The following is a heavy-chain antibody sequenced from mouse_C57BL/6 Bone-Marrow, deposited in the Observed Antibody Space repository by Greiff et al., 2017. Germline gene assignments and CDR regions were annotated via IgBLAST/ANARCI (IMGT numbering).Heavy chain of an antibody. V-gene: IGHV14-4*01. CDR3: TTYGSSFWYFDG. Sequence: VPLQQSGAELVRPGASVKLSCTASGFNIKDDYMHWVKQRPEQGLEWIGWIDPENGDTEYASKFKGKATITADKSSNTAYLQLSSLTSEDTAVYYCTTYGSSFWYFDGWGTGTTVTVSS. J-gene: IGHJ1*03. D-gene: IGHD1-1*01. CDR2: IDPENGDT. CDR1: GFNIKDDY.